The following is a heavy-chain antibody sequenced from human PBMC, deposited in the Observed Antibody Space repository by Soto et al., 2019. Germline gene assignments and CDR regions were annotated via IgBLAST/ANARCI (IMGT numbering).Heavy chain of an antibody. CDR1: GFTFSSYG. CDR3: AKDHKLGAIAVVTDAIFPPWFDP. Sequence: GGSLRLSCAASGFTFSSYGMHWVRQAPGKGLEWVAVISYDGSNKYYADSVKGRFTISRDNSKNTLYLQMNSLRAEDTAVYYCAKDHKLGAIAVVTDAIFPPWFDPWGQGTLVTVSS. V-gene: IGHV3-30*18. D-gene: IGHD2-2*01. CDR2: ISYDGSNK. J-gene: IGHJ5*02.